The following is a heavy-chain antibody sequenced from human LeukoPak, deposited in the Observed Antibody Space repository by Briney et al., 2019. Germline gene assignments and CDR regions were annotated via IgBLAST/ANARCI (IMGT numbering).Heavy chain of an antibody. CDR2: VNLQGST. J-gene: IGHJ4*02. CDR1: GGSITNTNY. V-gene: IGHV4-4*02. Sequence: SGTLSLTCGVSGGSITNTNYWTWVRQPPGKGLEWIGEVNLQGSTNYNPSLMGRVAIAVDTSENHISLQLTSVTAADTAVYYCAREGGPYRPLDYSGQGTLVTVSS. CDR3: AREGGPYRPLDY.